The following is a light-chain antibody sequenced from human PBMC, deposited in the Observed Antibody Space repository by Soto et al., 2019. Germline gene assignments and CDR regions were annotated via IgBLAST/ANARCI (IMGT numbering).Light chain of an antibody. Sequence: LVLPQSPATLSVSLGDSATLSCRAGQSVSLSLAWYQMRPGQPPRLLIYGASTRATDIPARFSGSGSGTEFTLTISSLQPDDFATYYCQQYNNYATWTFGQGTKVDI. CDR1: QSVSLS. J-gene: IGKJ1*01. CDR3: QQYNNYATWT. V-gene: IGKV3-15*01. CDR2: GAS.